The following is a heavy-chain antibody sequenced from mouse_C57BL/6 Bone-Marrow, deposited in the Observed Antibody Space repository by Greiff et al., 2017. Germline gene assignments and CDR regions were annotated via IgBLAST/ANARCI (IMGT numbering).Heavy chain of an antibody. J-gene: IGHJ4*01. Sequence: EVKVVESGGGLVQSGRSLRLSCATSGFTFSDFYMEWVRQAPGKGLEWIAASRNKANDYTTEYSASVKGRFIVSRDTSQSILYLQMNALRAEDTAIYYCARDAVGVVMDYWGQGTSVTVSS. V-gene: IGHV7-1*01. D-gene: IGHD1-1*01. CDR1: GFTFSDFY. CDR2: SRNKANDYTT. CDR3: ARDAVGVVMDY.